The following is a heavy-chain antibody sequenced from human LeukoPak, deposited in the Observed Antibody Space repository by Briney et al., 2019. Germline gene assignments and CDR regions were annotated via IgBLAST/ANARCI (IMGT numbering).Heavy chain of an antibody. CDR1: GYTFTSYG. CDR3: ARAHSSSYAYYMDV. CDR2: IIPIFGTS. V-gene: IGHV1-69*13. D-gene: IGHD6-13*01. J-gene: IGHJ6*03. Sequence: GASVKVSCKASGYTFTSYGISWVRQAPGQGLEWMGGIIPIFGTSNYAQKFQGRVTITADESTSTAYMELSSLRSEDTAVYYCARAHSSSYAYYMDVWGKGTTVTVSS.